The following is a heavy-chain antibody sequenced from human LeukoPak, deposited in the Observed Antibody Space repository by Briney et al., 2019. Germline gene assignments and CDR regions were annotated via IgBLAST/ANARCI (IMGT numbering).Heavy chain of an antibody. D-gene: IGHD1-7*01. CDR2: IYYSGST. CDR3: ARHPWLELNGGYFDY. J-gene: IGHJ4*02. Sequence: SETLSLTCTVSGDSINNNNYYWGWIRQPPGKGLEWIGSIYYSGSTYYNPSLKSRVTISVDTSKNQFSLKLSSVTAADTAVYYCARHPWLELNGGYFDYWGQGTLVTVSS. CDR1: GDSINNNNYY. V-gene: IGHV4-39*01.